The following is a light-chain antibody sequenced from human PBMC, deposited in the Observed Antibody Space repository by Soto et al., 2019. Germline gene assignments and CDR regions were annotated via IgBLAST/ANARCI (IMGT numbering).Light chain of an antibody. Sequence: EIVMTQSPATLSVSPGERATLSCRASQSVSSNLAWYQQKPGQAPRLLIYGASTRAPGIPARFSCSGSGTEFTLTISSLQSEDFVVYYCQQYNNWPPYTFGQGTQLEIK. J-gene: IGKJ2*01. CDR1: QSVSSN. CDR2: GAS. V-gene: IGKV3-15*01. CDR3: QQYNNWPPYT.